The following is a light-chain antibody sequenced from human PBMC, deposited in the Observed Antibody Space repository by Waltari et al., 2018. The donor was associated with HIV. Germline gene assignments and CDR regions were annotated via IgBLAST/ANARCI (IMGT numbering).Light chain of an antibody. Sequence: QSALTQPASVSGSPGQSITIPCTGTSSDVGGYNYVSWYQQHPDNAPKLMIYAVSNRPSGVSNRFSGSKSGNTASLTISELQAKDEADYYGSSYTSSRSYVFGTRTRVTV. J-gene: IGLJ1*01. V-gene: IGLV2-14*03. CDR2: AVS. CDR1: SSDVGGYNY. CDR3: SSYTSSRSYV.